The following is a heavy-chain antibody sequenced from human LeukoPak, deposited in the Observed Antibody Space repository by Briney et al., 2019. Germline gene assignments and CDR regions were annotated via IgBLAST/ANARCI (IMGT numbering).Heavy chain of an antibody. CDR1: GYSFTSYG. CDR3: ARDLPSAIAAPGPGGY. V-gene: IGHV1-18*01. Sequence: ASVKVSCKASGYSFTSYGISWVRQAPGQGLEWMGWISAYNGLTNYAQKFQGRVTMTTGTSTRTANMYLRSLRLDDTAMYYCARDLPSAIAAPGPGGYWGQGTLVTVSS. CDR2: ISAYNGLT. J-gene: IGHJ4*02. D-gene: IGHD6-13*01.